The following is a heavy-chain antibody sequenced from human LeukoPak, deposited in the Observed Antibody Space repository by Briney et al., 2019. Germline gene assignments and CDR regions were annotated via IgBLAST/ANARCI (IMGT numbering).Heavy chain of an antibody. Sequence: GGSLRLSCAASGFTFSSYEMNWVRQAPGKGLEWVSYIDSAGSTIYYADSVKGRFTISRDSAKNSLYLQMNNLRAEDTAIYYCARGVGYCGGDCYQDALDIWGQGTMVTVSS. D-gene: IGHD2-21*02. CDR3: ARGVGYCGGDCYQDALDI. V-gene: IGHV3-48*03. CDR1: GFTFSSYE. CDR2: IDSAGSTI. J-gene: IGHJ3*02.